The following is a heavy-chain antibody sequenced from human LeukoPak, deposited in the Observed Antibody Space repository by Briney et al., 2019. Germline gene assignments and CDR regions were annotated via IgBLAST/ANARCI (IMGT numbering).Heavy chain of an antibody. CDR3: ATAALWGGSYYFDY. V-gene: IGHV3-9*01. CDR1: GFTFDDYA. D-gene: IGHD3-16*01. J-gene: IGHJ4*02. CDR2: ISWNSGSI. Sequence: GGSLRLSCAASGFTFDDYAMHWVRQAPGEGLEWVSGISWNSGSIGYAESVKGRFTISRDNAKNSLYLQMNSLRAEDTALYYCATAALWGGSYYFDYWGQGTLVTVSS.